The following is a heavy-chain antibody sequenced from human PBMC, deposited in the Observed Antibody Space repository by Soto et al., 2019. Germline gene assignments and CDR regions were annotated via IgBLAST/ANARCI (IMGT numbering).Heavy chain of an antibody. Sequence: EVQLVESGGGLVQPGGSLRLSCAASGFTFSSYWMSWVRQTLGKGLEWVANIKQDGSEKYYVDSVKGRFTISRDNAKNSLYLQMNSLRAEDTAVYYCATVPYYYYYMDVWGKGTTVTVSS. CDR2: IKQDGSEK. CDR1: GFTFSSYW. V-gene: IGHV3-7*01. CDR3: ATVPYYYYYMDV. J-gene: IGHJ6*03.